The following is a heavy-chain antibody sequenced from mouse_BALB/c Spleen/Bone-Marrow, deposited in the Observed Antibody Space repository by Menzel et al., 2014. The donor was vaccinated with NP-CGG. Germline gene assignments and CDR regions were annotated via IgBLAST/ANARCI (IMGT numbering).Heavy chain of an antibody. CDR2: IYLYNGGT. CDR1: GYTFTDYN. D-gene: IGHD4-1*01. CDR3: ARLGRDY. Sequence: VHVKQSGPELVKPGASVKISCKASGYTFTDYNMHWVKQSHGKSLEWIGYIYLYNGGTGYNQKFKSKATLTVDNSSSTAYMELRSLTSEDSAVYYCARLGRDYWGQGTTLTVSS. V-gene: IGHV1S29*02. J-gene: IGHJ2*01.